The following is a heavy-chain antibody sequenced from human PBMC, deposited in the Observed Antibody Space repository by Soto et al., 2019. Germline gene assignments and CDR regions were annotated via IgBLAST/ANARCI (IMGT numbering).Heavy chain of an antibody. CDR1: GFTFSGST. J-gene: IGHJ6*03. V-gene: IGHV3-73*01. D-gene: IGHD3-3*01. CDR3: TRHDDFWSSDYYYTDV. Sequence: GGSLRLSCAASGFTFSGSTMHWVRQASGKGLEWVGRIRSKASSYATAYAASVRGRFTISRDDSKNTAYLQMSSLKTEDTAVYYCTRHDDFWSSDYYYTDVWGKGTTVTVSS. CDR2: IRSKASSYAT.